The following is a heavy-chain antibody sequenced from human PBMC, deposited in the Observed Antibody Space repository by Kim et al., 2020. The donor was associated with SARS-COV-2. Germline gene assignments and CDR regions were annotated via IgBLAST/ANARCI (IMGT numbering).Heavy chain of an antibody. Sequence: KGRFTIYRDNSKKTLYLQMNSLRAEDTAVYYCAKARRWPADDIYYYYMDVWGKGTTVTVSS. D-gene: IGHD3-9*01. V-gene: IGHV3-30*02. CDR3: AKARRWPADDIYYYYMDV. J-gene: IGHJ6*03.